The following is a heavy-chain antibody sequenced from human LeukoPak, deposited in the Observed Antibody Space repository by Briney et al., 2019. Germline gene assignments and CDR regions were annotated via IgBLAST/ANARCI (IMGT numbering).Heavy chain of an antibody. CDR3: ATQDFNALDS. CDR1: GDRVIELA. CDR2: FDPEEGDN. J-gene: IGHJ4*02. Sequence: EASVTVSFKVSGDRVIELAMHWVRQAPGKGLEWMGGFDPEEGDNMYAQPFQGRVTLTEDTSTDTAYMELTNLRSEDTAIYYCATQDFNALDSWRQGRLVSVSS. V-gene: IGHV1-24*01. D-gene: IGHD3/OR15-3a*01.